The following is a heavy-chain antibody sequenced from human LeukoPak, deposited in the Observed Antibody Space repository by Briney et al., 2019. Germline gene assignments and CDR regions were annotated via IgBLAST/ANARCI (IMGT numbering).Heavy chain of an antibody. CDR1: GSSISSYY. D-gene: IGHD6-6*01. CDR3: ARRQGYSSSSGYYYYYMDV. J-gene: IGHJ6*03. CDR2: IYTSGST. Sequence: SETLSLTCTVSGSSISSYYWSWIRQPPGKGLEWIGYIYTSGSTNYNPSLKSRVTISVDASKNQFSLKLSSVTAADTAVYYCARRQGYSSSSGYYYYYMDVWGKGTTVTVSS. V-gene: IGHV4-4*09.